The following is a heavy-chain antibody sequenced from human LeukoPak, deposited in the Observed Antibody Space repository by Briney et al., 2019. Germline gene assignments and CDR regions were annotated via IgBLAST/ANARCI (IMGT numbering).Heavy chain of an antibody. CDR2: IREDEREK. CDR3: ARGGGSYDY. CDR1: GFTFRSYW. V-gene: IGHV3-7*04. J-gene: IGHJ4*02. D-gene: IGHD3-10*01. Sequence: PGGSLRLSCAASGFTFRSYWMSWVRQAPGKGLEWVANIREDEREKYYVDSVKGRFTISRDNAKNSLYLQMNSLRAEDTAVYYCARGGGSYDYCGQGTRVTVSS.